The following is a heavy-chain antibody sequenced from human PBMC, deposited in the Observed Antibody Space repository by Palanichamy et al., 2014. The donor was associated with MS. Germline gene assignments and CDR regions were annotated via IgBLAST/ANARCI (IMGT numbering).Heavy chain of an antibody. J-gene: IGHJ4*02. D-gene: IGHD1-26*01. CDR2: VYSSGST. CDR3: ARHWRSSGTFYLDD. V-gene: IGHV4-59*01. Sequence: QVQLQESGPGLVKPSETLSLTCTVSGGSINNYYWSWIRQPPGKEMEWIGYVYSSGSTEYNPSFNSRVTMSVDTSKNQIYLKLNYVTAADTAIYYCARHWRSSGTFYLDDWGQGTLVTVSS. CDR1: GGSINNYY.